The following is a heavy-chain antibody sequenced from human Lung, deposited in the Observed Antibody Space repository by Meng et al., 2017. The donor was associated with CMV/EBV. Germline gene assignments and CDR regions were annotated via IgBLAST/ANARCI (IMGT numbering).Heavy chain of an antibody. D-gene: IGHD6-13*01. V-gene: IGHV6-1*01. CDR1: VPSNRAA. CDR3: VRGSNTWYTYWFFDL. CDR2: TYYRSKWYN. Sequence: VPSNRAAWNWIRQSPSRGLEWLGRTYYRSKWYNDYAVSVKSRITINPDTSKNHFSLHLNSVTPDDTAVYYCVRGSNTWYTYWFFDLWGRGTLVTVSS. J-gene: IGHJ2*01.